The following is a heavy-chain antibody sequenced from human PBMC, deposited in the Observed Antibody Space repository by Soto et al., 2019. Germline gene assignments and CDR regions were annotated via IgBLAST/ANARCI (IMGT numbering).Heavy chain of an antibody. Sequence: GASVKVSCKASGGTFSSYAISWVRQAPGQGLEWMGGIIPIFGTANYAQKFQGRVTITADESTSTAYMELSSLRSEDTAVYYCARDISNPYYXFWSGYSPYYYYYGMDVWGQGTTVTVSS. V-gene: IGHV1-69*13. J-gene: IGHJ6*02. D-gene: IGHD3-3*01. CDR3: ARDISNPYYXFWSGYSPYYYYYGMDV. CDR2: IIPIFGTA. CDR1: GGTFSSYA.